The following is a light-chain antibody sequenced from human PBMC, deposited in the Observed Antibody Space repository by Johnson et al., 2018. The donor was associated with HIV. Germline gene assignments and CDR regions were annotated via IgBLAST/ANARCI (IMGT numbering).Light chain of an antibody. CDR2: DND. Sequence: QSVLTQPPSVSAAPGQKVTISCSGTSSNIGNNYVSWYQHLPGTAPKVLIYDNDKRPSGIPDRFSGSKSGTSATLGISGLQTGDEADYYCGTLDSSLSTPNYVFGAGTKVTVL. CDR1: SSNIGNNY. V-gene: IGLV1-51*01. J-gene: IGLJ1*01. CDR3: GTLDSSLSTPNYV.